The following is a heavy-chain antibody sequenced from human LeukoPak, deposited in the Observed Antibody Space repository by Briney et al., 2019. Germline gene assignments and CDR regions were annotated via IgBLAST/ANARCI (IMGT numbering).Heavy chain of an antibody. CDR1: GFTFSSYW. V-gene: IGHV3-74*01. Sequence: GGSLRLSCAASGFTFSSYWMHWVRQAPGKGLVWVSRINTDGSSTSYADSMKGRFTISRDNAKNTLYLQMNSLRAEDTAVYYCARAHTYYDFWSGYYMDYFDYWGQGTLVTVSS. CDR3: ARAHTYYDFWSGYYMDYFDY. J-gene: IGHJ4*02. CDR2: INTDGSST. D-gene: IGHD3-3*01.